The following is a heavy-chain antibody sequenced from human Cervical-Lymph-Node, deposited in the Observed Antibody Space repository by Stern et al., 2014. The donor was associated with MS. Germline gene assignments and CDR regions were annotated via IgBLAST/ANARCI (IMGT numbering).Heavy chain of an antibody. D-gene: IGHD1-14*01. Sequence: EVQLVESGAELIRPGESLKISCKGSGFKFSIYWIAWVRQVPGKGLEWSGIIYPGDAQTIYTPSCQGQVTRSADKSTSTAYLQWSSLNASDTAMYFCARQTTAWASDVWGQGTLVTVSS. V-gene: IGHV5-51*01. CDR2: IYPGDAQT. CDR1: GFKFSIYW. CDR3: ARQTTAWASDV. J-gene: IGHJ4*02.